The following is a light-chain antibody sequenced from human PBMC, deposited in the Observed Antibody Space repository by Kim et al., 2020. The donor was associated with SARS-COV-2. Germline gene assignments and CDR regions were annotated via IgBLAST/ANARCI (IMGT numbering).Light chain of an antibody. Sequence: ALGQRVSITCQGDSLRSYYASWYQQKPGQAPVLVIYGKNNRPSGIPDRFSGSSSGNTASLTITGAQAEDEADYYCNSRDSGGHHLVFGGGTKLTVL. J-gene: IGLJ3*02. V-gene: IGLV3-19*01. CDR3: NSRDSGGHHLV. CDR2: GKN. CDR1: SLRSYY.